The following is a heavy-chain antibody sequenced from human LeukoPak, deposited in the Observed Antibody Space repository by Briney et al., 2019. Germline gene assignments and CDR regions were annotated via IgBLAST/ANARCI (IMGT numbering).Heavy chain of an antibody. J-gene: IGHJ4*02. Sequence: GGSPRLSCAASGFTFSSYAMNWVRQAPGKGLEWVSAISGSGGTTYYADSVKGRFTISRGNSKNTLYLQMNSLRAADTALYYCAKPAKTDYADYWGQGTLVTVSS. CDR3: AKPAKTDYADY. V-gene: IGHV3-23*01. D-gene: IGHD1-14*01. CDR1: GFTFSSYA. CDR2: ISGSGGTT.